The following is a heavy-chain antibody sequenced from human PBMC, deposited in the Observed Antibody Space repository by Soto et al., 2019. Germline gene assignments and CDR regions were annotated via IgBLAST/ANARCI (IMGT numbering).Heavy chain of an antibody. CDR1: GFIFTRYS. CDR3: ARESEDLTSNFDY. Sequence: PGGSLRLSCAASGFIFTRYSMNWVRQAPGKGLEWVSSISSTTNYIYYGDSMEGRFTISRGNAKNSLYLEMNSLRAEDTAVYYCARESEDLTSNFDYWGQGTLVTVSS. CDR2: ISSTTNYI. J-gene: IGHJ4*02. V-gene: IGHV3-21*06.